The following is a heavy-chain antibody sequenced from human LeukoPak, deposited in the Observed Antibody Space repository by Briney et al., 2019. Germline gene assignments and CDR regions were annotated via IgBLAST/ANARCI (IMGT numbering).Heavy chain of an antibody. CDR2: LNHDGSDS. Sequence: PGGSLRLSCAASGFTFSSYWMSWVRQAPGKGLEWVANLNHDGSDSYYVDSVKGRFTMSRDNGRNSLYLQMNSLRVEDTAVYCCARHHRGTFDYWGQGTLVTVSS. V-gene: IGHV3-7*01. CDR1: GFTFSSYW. J-gene: IGHJ4*02. D-gene: IGHD3-10*01. CDR3: ARHHRGTFDY.